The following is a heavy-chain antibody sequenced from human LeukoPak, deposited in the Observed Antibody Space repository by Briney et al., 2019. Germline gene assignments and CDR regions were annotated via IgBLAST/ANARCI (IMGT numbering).Heavy chain of an antibody. D-gene: IGHD6-6*01. V-gene: IGHV1-18*01. CDR1: GYTFTNYG. CDR2: RSIYNGNT. CDR3: ARGGPFPSGSSSREYYLDY. J-gene: IGHJ4*02. Sequence: GASVKVSCKASGYTFTNYGITWMRQAPGQGLEWMGWRSIYNGNTDYKLQGRVTMTTDTSTSTAYMEVRSLRSDDTAVYYCARGGPFPSGSSSREYYLDYWGQGTLVTVSS.